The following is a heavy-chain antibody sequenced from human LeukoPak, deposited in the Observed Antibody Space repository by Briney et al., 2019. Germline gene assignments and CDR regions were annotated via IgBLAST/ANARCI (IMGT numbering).Heavy chain of an antibody. D-gene: IGHD3-10*01. J-gene: IGHJ5*02. CDR1: GFTFSSYS. V-gene: IGHV3-48*01. Sequence: GGSLRLSCAASGFTFSSYSMNWVRQAPGKGLEWVSYISSSSSTIYYADSVKGRFTISRDNAKNPLYLQMNSLRAEDTAVYYCASGAGYYYGSGSHLGWFDPWGQGTLVTVSS. CDR2: ISSSSSTI. CDR3: ASGAGYYYGSGSHLGWFDP.